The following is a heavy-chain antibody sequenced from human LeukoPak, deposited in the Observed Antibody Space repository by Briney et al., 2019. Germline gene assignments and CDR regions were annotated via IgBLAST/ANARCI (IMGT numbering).Heavy chain of an antibody. J-gene: IGHJ4*02. CDR1: GFTFSSYA. CDR2: ISGSGGST. V-gene: IGHV3-23*01. D-gene: IGHD3-22*01. Sequence: PGGSLRLSCAASGFTFSSYAMSWVRQAPGKGLEWVSAISGSGGSTYYADSVKGRFTISRDNSKNTLYLQMNSLRAEDTAVYYCAKDRDSSGYYKGGYFDYWGQGTLVTVSS. CDR3: AKDRDSSGYYKGGYFDY.